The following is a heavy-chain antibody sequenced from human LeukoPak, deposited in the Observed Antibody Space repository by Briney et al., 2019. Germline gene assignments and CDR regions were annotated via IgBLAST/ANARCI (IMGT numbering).Heavy chain of an antibody. CDR1: GFTFSSYW. CDR2: IKQDGSEK. CDR3: ARDREIVVVDAFDI. V-gene: IGHV3-7*01. Sequence: PGGSLRLSCAASGFTFSSYWMSWVRQAPGKGLEWVANIKQDGSEKYYVDSVKGRFTISRDNAKNSLYLQMNSLRAEDTAVYYCARDREIVVVDAFDIWGQGTMVTVSS. J-gene: IGHJ3*02. D-gene: IGHD3-22*01.